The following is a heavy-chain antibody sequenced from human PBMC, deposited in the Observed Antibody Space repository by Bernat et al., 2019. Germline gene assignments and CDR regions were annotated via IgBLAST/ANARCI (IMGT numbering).Heavy chain of an antibody. V-gene: IGHV3-30*01. D-gene: IGHD4-4*01. Sequence: QVQLVESGGGVVQPGRSLRLSCTASGFTFNTYAMHWVRQAPGKGLEWVAGVSYDGRKTYYPDSVKGRFTISRDNSKNTWYLQMNSLRGEDTAVYYCARDGLQYESGYYYYMDVWGKGTTVTVSS. CDR3: ARDGLQYESGYYYYMDV. J-gene: IGHJ6*03. CDR1: GFTFNTYA. CDR2: VSYDGRKT.